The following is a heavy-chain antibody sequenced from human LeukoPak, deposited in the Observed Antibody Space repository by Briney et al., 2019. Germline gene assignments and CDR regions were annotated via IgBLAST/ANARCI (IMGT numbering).Heavy chain of an antibody. CDR1: GFILRSYS. CDR2: ISGSDNSA. D-gene: IGHD6-13*01. CDR3: AKDRSAAAPYCFDY. J-gene: IGHJ4*02. V-gene: IGHV3-23*01. Sequence: GGSLRLSCAASGFILRSYSMNWVRQAPGKGLEWVSSISGSDNSAYFADSVKGRFTISRDNSKNTLSLQMNSLRAEDTAVYYCAKDRSAAAPYCFDYWGQGTLATVSS.